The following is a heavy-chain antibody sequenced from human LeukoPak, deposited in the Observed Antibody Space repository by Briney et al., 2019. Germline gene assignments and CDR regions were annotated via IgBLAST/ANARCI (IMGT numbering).Heavy chain of an antibody. CDR1: GITISNYG. V-gene: IGHV3-23*01. J-gene: IGHJ4*02. CDR3: AKRGVVIRVILVGFHKEANYFDS. Sequence: PGGSLRLSCAVSGITISNYGMSLVRQAPGKGMDWVAGISDSGGRTNYADSVKGRFTISRDNPKNTLYLQMNSLRVEDTAVYFCAKRGVVIRVILVGFHKEANYFDSWGQGALVTVSS. D-gene: IGHD3-22*01. CDR2: ISDSGGRT.